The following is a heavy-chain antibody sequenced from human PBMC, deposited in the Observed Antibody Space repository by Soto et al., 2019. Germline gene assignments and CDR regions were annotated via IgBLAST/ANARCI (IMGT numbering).Heavy chain of an antibody. CDR2: ISAYNGNT. CDR1: GYTFTSYG. CDR3: ARVPCSSTSCPYYYHYYGMDV. V-gene: IGHV1-18*01. Sequence: ASVKVSCKASGYTFTSYGISWVRQAPGQGLEWMGWISAYNGNTNYAQKLQGRVTMTTDTSTSTAYMELRSLRSDDTAVYYCARVPCSSTSCPYYYHYYGMDVWGQGTTVTVSS. J-gene: IGHJ6*02. D-gene: IGHD2-2*01.